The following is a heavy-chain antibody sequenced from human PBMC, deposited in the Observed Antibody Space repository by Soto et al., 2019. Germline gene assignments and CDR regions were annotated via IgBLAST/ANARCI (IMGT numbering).Heavy chain of an antibody. CDR2: INAGNGNT. D-gene: IGHD2-15*01. CDR1: GYTFTSYA. CDR3: ARGPGGPDGPGDY. J-gene: IGHJ4*02. Sequence: QVQLVQSRAEVKKPGASEKVSCKASGYTFTSYAMHWVRQAPGQRLEWMGWINAGNGNTKYSQKFQGRVTITRDTSASTAYMELSSLRSEDTAMYYCARGPGGPDGPGDYWGQGTLVTVSS. V-gene: IGHV1-3*01.